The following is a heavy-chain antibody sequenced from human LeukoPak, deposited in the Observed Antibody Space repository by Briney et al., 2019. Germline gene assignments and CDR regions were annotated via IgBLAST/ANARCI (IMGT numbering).Heavy chain of an antibody. V-gene: IGHV3-23*01. CDR3: AKVNTKYYYDSSGRYYFDY. CDR2: ISGSGGST. Sequence: GSLRLSCAASGFTFSSYAMSWVRQAPGKGLEWVSAISGSGGSTYYADSVKGRFTISRDNSKNTLYLQMNSLRAEDTAVYYCAKVNTKYYYDSSGRYYFDYWGQGTLVTVSS. D-gene: IGHD3-22*01. J-gene: IGHJ4*02. CDR1: GFTFSSYA.